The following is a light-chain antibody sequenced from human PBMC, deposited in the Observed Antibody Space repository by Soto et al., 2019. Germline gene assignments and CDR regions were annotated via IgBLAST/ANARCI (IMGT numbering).Light chain of an antibody. CDR1: QSVSSSF. CDR3: QPYGSSPT. Sequence: EIVLTQSPGTLSLSPGERATLSCRASQSVSSSFLAWYQQRPGQAPRLLIYGASSRATGIPARFSGSGSGTDFTLTISRLEPEDFAVYYCQPYGSSPTFGGGTKVEIK. V-gene: IGKV3-20*01. CDR2: GAS. J-gene: IGKJ4*01.